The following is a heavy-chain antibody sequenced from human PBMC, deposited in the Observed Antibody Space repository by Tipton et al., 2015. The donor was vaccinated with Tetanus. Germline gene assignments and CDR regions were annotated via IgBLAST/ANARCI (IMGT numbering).Heavy chain of an antibody. CDR2: IYFEGST. CDR1: GGSINDKNYY. J-gene: IGHJ5*02. D-gene: IGHD3-10*01. CDR3: ARLLYGYWFDP. Sequence: TLSLTCTVSGGSINDKNYYWGWIRQPPGKGLEWIASIYFEGSTYYSPSLESRVSIAVDTSQNVFSLKLTSASDADTAVYYCARLLYGYWFDPWGQGTLVTVSS. V-gene: IGHV4-39*02.